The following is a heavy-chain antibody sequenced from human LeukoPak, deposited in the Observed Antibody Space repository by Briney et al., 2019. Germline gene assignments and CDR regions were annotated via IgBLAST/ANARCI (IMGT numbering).Heavy chain of an antibody. CDR2: ISWNSGII. J-gene: IGHJ4*02. D-gene: IGHD5-18*01. Sequence: GGSLRLSCAASGFTFDDYAMHWVRQAPGKGLEWVSGISWNSGIIGYADSVKGRFTISRDNAKNSLYLQMNSLRAEDMALYYCAKDHGYSYGRGFDYWGQGTLVTVSS. CDR3: AKDHGYSYGRGFDY. V-gene: IGHV3-9*03. CDR1: GFTFDDYA.